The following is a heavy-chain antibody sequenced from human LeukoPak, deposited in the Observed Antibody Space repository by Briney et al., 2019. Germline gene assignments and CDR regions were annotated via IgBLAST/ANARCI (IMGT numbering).Heavy chain of an antibody. J-gene: IGHJ5*02. V-gene: IGHV1-46*01. D-gene: IGHD2-8*01. CDR3: ARDMLAVPSNWFDP. CDR2: INPSGGGT. CDR1: GYTFTTYY. Sequence: ASVKVSCKASGYTFTTYYIHWVRQAPGQGLEWMGVINPSGGGTSYAQKFQGRVTMTRDTSTSTVYMDLRSLRSEDTAVYFCARDMLAVPSNWFDPWGQGTLVTVSS.